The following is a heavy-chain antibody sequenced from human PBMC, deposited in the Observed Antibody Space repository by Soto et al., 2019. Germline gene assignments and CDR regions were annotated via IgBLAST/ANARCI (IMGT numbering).Heavy chain of an antibody. CDR2: MQPSTGRT. V-gene: IGHV1-8*01. Sequence: QVQLVQSGAEVREPGASVKVSCKASGYSFTSLDINWVRQTAGQGREWMGWMQPSTGRTGYAQKLQGRVTMTRDTSINPAYMELPTLTSDDTAFYYCARGVSAGVDYWGQGTVVTVYS. D-gene: IGHD1-26*01. J-gene: IGHJ4*02. CDR1: GYSFTSLD. CDR3: ARGVSAGVDY.